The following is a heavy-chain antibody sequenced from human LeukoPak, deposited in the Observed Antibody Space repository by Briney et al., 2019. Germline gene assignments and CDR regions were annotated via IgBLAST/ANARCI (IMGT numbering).Heavy chain of an antibody. CDR1: GYTFTGCY. V-gene: IGHV1-2*02. CDR3: ARGSARFGEFDFDY. Sequence: ASVKVSCTASGYTFTGCYMHWVRQAPGQGPEWMGWINPNSGDTNYAQKFQGRVTMTRDTSISTAYMELNRLRSDDTAVYYCARGSARFGEFDFDYWGQGTLVTVSS. J-gene: IGHJ4*02. D-gene: IGHD3-10*01. CDR2: INPNSGDT.